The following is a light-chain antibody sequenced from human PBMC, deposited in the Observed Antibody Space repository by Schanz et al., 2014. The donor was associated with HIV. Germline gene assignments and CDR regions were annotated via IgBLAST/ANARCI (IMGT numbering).Light chain of an antibody. CDR1: SSNIGAGYH. J-gene: IGLJ3*02. CDR3: QSHDSRRSAGV. CDR2: GNS. V-gene: IGLV1-40*01. Sequence: QSVLTQPPSVSGAPGQRVTISCTGSSSNIGAGYHVQWYQQLPGTAPKLLIYGNSNRPSGVPDRFSGSKSGTSGSLAITGLQAGEEADYYRQSHDSRRSAGVFGGGTKLTVL.